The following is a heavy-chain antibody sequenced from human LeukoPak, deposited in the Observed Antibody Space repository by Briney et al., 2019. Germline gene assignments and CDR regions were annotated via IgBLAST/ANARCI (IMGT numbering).Heavy chain of an antibody. V-gene: IGHV3-7*01. Sequence: GGSLRLSCAASGFTFSSYWMSWVRQAPGKGLEWVANIKQDGSEKYYVDSVKGRFTISRDNAKDSLYLQMNSLRAEDTAVYYCASASSHRIAAGGDYWGQGTLVTVSS. CDR1: GFTFSSYW. CDR2: IKQDGSEK. D-gene: IGHD6-13*01. CDR3: ASASSHRIAAGGDY. J-gene: IGHJ4*02.